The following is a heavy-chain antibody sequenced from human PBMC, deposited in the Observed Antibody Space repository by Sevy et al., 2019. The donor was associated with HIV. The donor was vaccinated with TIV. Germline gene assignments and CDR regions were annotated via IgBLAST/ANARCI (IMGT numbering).Heavy chain of an antibody. J-gene: IGHJ5*02. CDR3: ARSRARESVCGVVDNWFDP. V-gene: IGHV4-4*07. CDR1: GGSISSYY. Sequence: SETLSLTCTVSGGSISSYYWSWIRQPAGKGLEWIGRIYTSGSTNYNPSLKSRVTMSVDTSKNQFSPRLSSVTAADTAVYYCARSRARESVCGVVDNWFDPWGQGTLVTVSS. CDR2: IYTSGST. D-gene: IGHD3-3*01.